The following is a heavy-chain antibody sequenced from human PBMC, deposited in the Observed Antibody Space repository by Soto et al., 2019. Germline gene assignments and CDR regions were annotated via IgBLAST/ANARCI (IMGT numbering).Heavy chain of an antibody. J-gene: IGHJ5*02. CDR1: GFSFTGDY. V-gene: IGHV1-2*02. CDR3: AKALNRQLAYWLDP. Sequence: QVQLVQSGAAVKKPGASVKVSCKASGFSFTGDYIHWLRQAPGQGLEWMGWINAHSGGTEYAQKFQGRVTLTRDTSIATTDLTLTSLTSDDTGLYYGAKALNRQLAYWLDPWSQGTQVTVSS. CDR2: INAHSGGT. D-gene: IGHD6-6*01.